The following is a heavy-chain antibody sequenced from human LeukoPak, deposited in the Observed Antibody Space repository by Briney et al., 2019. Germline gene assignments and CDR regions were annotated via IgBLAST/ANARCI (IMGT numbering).Heavy chain of an antibody. CDR3: GRGGYDVLSGYYTMFDY. Sequence: PGGSLRLSCAASGFTFRSYSMNWVRQAPGKGLEWVSYISSGSSATYYADSVKGRFTVSRDNAKNSLYLQMNSLRDGDAAVYYCGRGGYDVLSGYYTMFDYWGQGTLVTVSS. J-gene: IGHJ4*02. CDR2: ISSGSSAT. D-gene: IGHD3-3*01. CDR1: GFTFRSYS. V-gene: IGHV3-48*02.